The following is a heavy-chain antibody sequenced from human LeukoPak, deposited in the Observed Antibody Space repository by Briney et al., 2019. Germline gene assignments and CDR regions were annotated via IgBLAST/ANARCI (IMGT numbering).Heavy chain of an antibody. CDR1: GFTVSSNY. J-gene: IGHJ3*02. CDR2: IYSGGST. CDR3: AKDPKYSGSPGAFDI. D-gene: IGHD1-26*01. V-gene: IGHV3-66*01. Sequence: PGGSLRLSCAASGFTVSSNYMSWVRQAPGKGLEWVSVIYSGGSTYYADSVKGRFTISRDNSKNTLYLQMNSLRAEDTAVYYCAKDPKYSGSPGAFDIWGQGTMVTVSS.